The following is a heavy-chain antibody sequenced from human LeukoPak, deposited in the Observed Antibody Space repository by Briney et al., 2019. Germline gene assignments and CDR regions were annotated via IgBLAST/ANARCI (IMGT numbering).Heavy chain of an antibody. CDR2: ISGSGGST. Sequence: PGGSLRLSCAASGFTFSSYAMSWVRQAPGKGLEWVSAISGSGGSTYYADSVKGRFTISRDNPKNTLYLQMNSLRVEDTAVYYCAKAHTYYYDSSGYYILVWGQGTLVTVSS. CDR1: GFTFSSYA. J-gene: IGHJ4*02. V-gene: IGHV3-23*01. D-gene: IGHD3-22*01. CDR3: AKAHTYYYDSSGYYILV.